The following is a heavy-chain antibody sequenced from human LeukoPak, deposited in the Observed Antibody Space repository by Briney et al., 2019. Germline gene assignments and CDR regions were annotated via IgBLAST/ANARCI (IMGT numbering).Heavy chain of an antibody. CDR3: ARVTGSYSFDS. V-gene: IGHV3-11*05. CDR2: ITSSTSYT. Sequence: GGSLRLSCAASGFTFSDYYMSWIRQAPGKGLEWVAYITSSTSYTNYADSVKGRFTISRDNVKNSLYLQMNSLRAEDTAVFYCARVTGSYSFDSWGQGTLVTVSS. CDR1: GFTFSDYY. J-gene: IGHJ4*02. D-gene: IGHD3-10*01.